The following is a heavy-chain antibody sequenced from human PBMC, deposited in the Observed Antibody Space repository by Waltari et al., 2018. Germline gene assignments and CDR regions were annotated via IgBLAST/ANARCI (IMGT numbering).Heavy chain of an antibody. CDR2: IIPSFGTA. V-gene: IGHV1-69*08. CDR3: ARGGVTMIVLADFDY. D-gene: IGHD3-22*01. J-gene: IGHJ4*02. Sequence: QVQLVQSGAEVKKPGSSVKVSCKASGGTFSSYDISWVRQAPGQGLEWMGRIIPSFGTANYAQKFQGRVTITADKSTSTAYMELSSLRSEDTAVYYCARGGVTMIVLADFDYWGQGTLVTVSS. CDR1: GGTFSSYD.